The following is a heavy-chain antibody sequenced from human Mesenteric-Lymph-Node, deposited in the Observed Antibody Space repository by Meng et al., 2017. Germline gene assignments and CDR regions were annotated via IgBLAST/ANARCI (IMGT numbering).Heavy chain of an antibody. Sequence: GESLKISCAASGFTFSSYAMHWVRQAPGKGLEWVAVITYDGSNKYYADSVKGRFTISRDNSKNTLYLQMNSLRAEDTAVYYCARDLENWGQGTLVTVSS. CDR1: GFTFSSYA. J-gene: IGHJ4*02. CDR2: ITYDGSNK. D-gene: IGHD1-1*01. V-gene: IGHV3-30*04. CDR3: ARDLEN.